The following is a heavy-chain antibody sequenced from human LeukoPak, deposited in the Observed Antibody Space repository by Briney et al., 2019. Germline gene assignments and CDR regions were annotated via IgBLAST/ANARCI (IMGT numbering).Heavy chain of an antibody. CDR3: ARFSNDHGVKFDY. V-gene: IGHV4-31*03. Sequence: SETLSLTCTVSGGSISSGGYYWSWVRQHPEQGLGWIGYIYYSGTAYYNPSLKSRVTMSVDTSKNQFSLKLDSVTAADTAVYYCARFSNDHGVKFDYWGQGTLVTVSS. CDR2: IYYSGTA. D-gene: IGHD4-17*01. J-gene: IGHJ4*02. CDR1: GGSISSGGYY.